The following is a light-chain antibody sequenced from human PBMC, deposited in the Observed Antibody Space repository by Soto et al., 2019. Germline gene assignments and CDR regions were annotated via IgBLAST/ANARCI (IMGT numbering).Light chain of an antibody. J-gene: IGKJ1*01. Sequence: EIVMTQSAATVCETPLERASLSCRASQSVSINLAWYQQKPGQAPRLLIYGASTRATGIPARFSGSGSGTEFTLTISSLQSEDFAVYYCQQYNNWPRTFGQGTKV. CDR3: QQYNNWPRT. CDR2: GAS. CDR1: QSVSIN. V-gene: IGKV3-15*01.